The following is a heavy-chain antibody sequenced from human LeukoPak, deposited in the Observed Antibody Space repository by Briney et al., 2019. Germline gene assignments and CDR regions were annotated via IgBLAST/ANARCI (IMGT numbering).Heavy chain of an antibody. CDR1: GGSISSYY. Sequence: KPSETLSLTCTVTGGSISSYYWSWIRQPAGKGLEWIGRIYTSGSANYNPSLKSRVTMSVDTSKNQFSLNLSSLTAADTAVYYCARGGSTSTLFDYWGQGTLVTVSS. V-gene: IGHV4-4*07. D-gene: IGHD2-2*01. CDR3: ARGGSTSTLFDY. J-gene: IGHJ4*02. CDR2: IYTSGSA.